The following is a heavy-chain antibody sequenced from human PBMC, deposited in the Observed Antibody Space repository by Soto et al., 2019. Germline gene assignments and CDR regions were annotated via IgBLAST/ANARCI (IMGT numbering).Heavy chain of an antibody. CDR3: AKAQYSGYAVPLNLDS. J-gene: IGHJ4*02. D-gene: IGHD5-12*01. CDR2: DNGGGVKT. Sequence: EVQLLESGGGLVQAGGSLRLSCAVSGFTFSNYAMTCVRQAPGKGLEWVSGDNGGGVKTYYAASVKGRFTMFRDESENTLNLQMFNLRAEATATYYCAKAQYSGYAVPLNLDSWGQGILVTVSS. V-gene: IGHV3-23*01. CDR1: GFTFSNYA.